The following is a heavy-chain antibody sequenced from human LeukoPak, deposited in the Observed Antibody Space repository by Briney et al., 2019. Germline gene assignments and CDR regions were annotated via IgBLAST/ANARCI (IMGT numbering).Heavy chain of an antibody. J-gene: IGHJ6*03. CDR2: IYHSGST. D-gene: IGHD3-3*01. CDR1: GYSISSGYY. CDR3: ASETVFTIFGYCMDV. Sequence: PSETLSLTCAVSGYSISSGYYWGWIRQPPGKGLEWIGSIYHSGSTYYNPSLKSRVTISVDTSKNQFSLKLSSVTAADTAVYYCASETVFTIFGYCMDVWGKGTTVTVSS. V-gene: IGHV4-38-2*01.